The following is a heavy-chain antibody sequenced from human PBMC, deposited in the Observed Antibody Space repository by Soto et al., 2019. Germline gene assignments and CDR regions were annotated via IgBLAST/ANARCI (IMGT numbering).Heavy chain of an antibody. CDR2: ISGGGETT. CDR1: GLNISSYA. D-gene: IGHD3-10*01. CDR3: AFNSGSGSYYFDY. Sequence: GGSLRLSCAASGLNISSYAMWWVRQAPGKGLECVSAISGGGETTYYADSVKGRFTISRDNSKNTLYLQMNSLRAEDTAVYYCAFNSGSGSYYFDYWGQGTLVTVSS. J-gene: IGHJ4*02. V-gene: IGHV3-23*01.